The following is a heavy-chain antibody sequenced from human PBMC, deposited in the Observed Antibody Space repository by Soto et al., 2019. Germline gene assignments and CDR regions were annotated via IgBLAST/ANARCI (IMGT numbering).Heavy chain of an antibody. D-gene: IGHD3-10*01. CDR1: GFTFSSYA. Sequence: EVQLLESGGGLVQPGGSLRLSCAASGFTFSSYAMSWVRQAPGKGLEWVSAISGSGGSTYYADSVKGRFTISRDNSKNTLYLQMDSLRAEDTAVYYCAKDTAPVYRLVLSGSTDYWGQGTLVTVSS. CDR2: ISGSGGST. V-gene: IGHV3-23*01. CDR3: AKDTAPVYRLVLSGSTDY. J-gene: IGHJ4*02.